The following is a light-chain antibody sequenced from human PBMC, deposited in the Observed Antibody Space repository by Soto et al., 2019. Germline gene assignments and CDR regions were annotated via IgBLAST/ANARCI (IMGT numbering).Light chain of an antibody. CDR2: GAS. Sequence: EIVMTQSPSTLSVPPGERTRLSCRASHSVSSKLAWYQQKPGQAPRLLIYGASTRATGIPARFSGSGSGTEFTLTISSLQSEDFAVYYCQQYNNWFWTFGQGTKVDIK. V-gene: IGKV3-15*01. CDR3: QQYNNWFWT. J-gene: IGKJ1*01. CDR1: HSVSSK.